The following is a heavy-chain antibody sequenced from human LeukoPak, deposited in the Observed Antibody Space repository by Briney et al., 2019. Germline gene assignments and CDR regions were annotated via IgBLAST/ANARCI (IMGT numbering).Heavy chain of an antibody. CDR2: INAGNGNT. CDR1: GYTFTSYA. V-gene: IGHV1-3*01. J-gene: IGHJ6*02. CDR3: ARVFGGSGSYYMTPLYYYYGMDV. D-gene: IGHD3-10*01. Sequence: ASVKVSCKASGYTFTSYAMHWVRQAPGQRLEWMGWINAGNGNTKYSQKFQGRVTITRDTSASTAYMELSSLRSEDTAVYYCARVFGGSGSYYMTPLYYYYGMDVWGQGTTVTVSS.